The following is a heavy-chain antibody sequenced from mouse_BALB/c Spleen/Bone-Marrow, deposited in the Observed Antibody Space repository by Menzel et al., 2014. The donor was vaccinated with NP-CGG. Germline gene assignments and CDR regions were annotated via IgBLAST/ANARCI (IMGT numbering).Heavy chain of an antibody. Sequence: QVQLQQSGPGLVAPSQSLSITCTVSGFSLTNYGVHWVRQPPGKGLEWLGVIRAGGSTNYNSALMSRLTISKDNSKSQVFLKMSSLQTDDTAMYYCASYYRYDGAYWGQGTLVTVSA. V-gene: IGHV2-9*02. CDR2: IRAGGST. D-gene: IGHD2-14*01. J-gene: IGHJ3*01. CDR3: ASYYRYDGAY. CDR1: GFSLTNYG.